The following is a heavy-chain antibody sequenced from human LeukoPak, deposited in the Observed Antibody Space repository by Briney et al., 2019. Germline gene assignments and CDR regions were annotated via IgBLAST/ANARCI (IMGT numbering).Heavy chain of an antibody. CDR3: ARERYSGYDYHQD. V-gene: IGHV1-2*06. Sequence: ASVKVSCKASGYTFTGYYMHWVRQAPGQGLEWMGRINPNSGGTNYAQKFQGRVTMTRDTSISTAYMELSWLRSDDTAVYYCARERYSGYDYHQDWGQGTLVTVSS. CDR2: INPNSGGT. J-gene: IGHJ4*02. D-gene: IGHD5-12*01. CDR1: GYTFTGYY.